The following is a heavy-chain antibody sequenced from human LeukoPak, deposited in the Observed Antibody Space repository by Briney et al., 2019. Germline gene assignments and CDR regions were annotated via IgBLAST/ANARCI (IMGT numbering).Heavy chain of an antibody. J-gene: IGHJ4*02. CDR1: GFTFSRYA. CDR3: ARVGYYSSGPFSYFDY. CDR2: ISYDGSNE. Sequence: GGALRLSCAASGFTFSRYAMHQVREAPGKGAECVAVISYDGSNEYYAESVKGRFTISRDSSENTLYLEMNSLRVEDTAVYYCARVGYYSSGPFSYFDYWGQGTLVAVSS. D-gene: IGHD3-10*01. V-gene: IGHV3-30-3*01.